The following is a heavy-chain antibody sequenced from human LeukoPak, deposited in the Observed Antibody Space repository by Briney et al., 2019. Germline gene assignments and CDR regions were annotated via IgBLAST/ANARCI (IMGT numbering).Heavy chain of an antibody. D-gene: IGHD6-13*01. CDR1: GFTVSSNY. CDR2: IYSGGST. CDR3: ARAAPYSSSWYVYFQH. Sequence: GGSLRLSCAASGFTVSSNYMSWVRQAPGKGLEWVSVIYSGGSTYYADSVEGRFTISRDNSKNTLYLQMNSLRAEDTAVYYCARAAPYSSSWYVYFQHWGQGTLVTVSS. V-gene: IGHV3-53*01. J-gene: IGHJ1*01.